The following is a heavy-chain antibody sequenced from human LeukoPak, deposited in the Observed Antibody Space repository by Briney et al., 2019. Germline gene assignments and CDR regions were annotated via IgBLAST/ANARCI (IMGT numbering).Heavy chain of an antibody. CDR2: ISAYNGNT. D-gene: IGHD3-22*01. V-gene: IGHV1-18*01. Sequence: ASVKVSCKASGYTFTSYGISWVRQAPGQGLEWMGWISAYNGNTNYAQKLQGRVTMTTDTSTSTAYMELRSLRSDDTAVYYCARESLDYYDSGGYYFWGQGTLVTVSS. J-gene: IGHJ4*02. CDR1: GYTFTSYG. CDR3: ARESLDYYDSGGYYF.